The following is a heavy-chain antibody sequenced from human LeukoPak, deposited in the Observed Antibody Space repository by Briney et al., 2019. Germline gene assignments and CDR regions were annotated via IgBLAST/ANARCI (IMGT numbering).Heavy chain of an antibody. V-gene: IGHV3-23*01. J-gene: IGHJ4*02. CDR3: TRDPRYQLLYGTGNPFDY. D-gene: IGHD2-2*02. CDR1: GFTFSSYA. CDR2: ISGSGGST. Sequence: AGGSLRLSCAASGFTFSSYAMSWVRQAPGKGLEWVSAISGSGGSTYYADSVKGRFTISRDNSKNTLYLQMNSQRAEDTAVYYCTRDPRYQLLYGTGNPFDYWGQGTLVTVSS.